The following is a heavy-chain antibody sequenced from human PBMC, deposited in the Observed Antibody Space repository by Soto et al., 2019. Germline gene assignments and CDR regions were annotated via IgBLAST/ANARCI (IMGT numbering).Heavy chain of an antibody. J-gene: IGHJ4*02. CDR1: GGTFSSYT. V-gene: IGHV1-69*02. CDR3: ARVTMVRGEPDFDY. Sequence: GVSVKVSCKASGGTFSSYTISWARQAPGQGLEWMGRIIPILGIANYAQKFQGRVTITADKSTSTAYMELSSLRSEDTAVYYCARVTMVRGEPDFDYWGQGTLVTVS. CDR2: IIPILGIA. D-gene: IGHD3-10*01.